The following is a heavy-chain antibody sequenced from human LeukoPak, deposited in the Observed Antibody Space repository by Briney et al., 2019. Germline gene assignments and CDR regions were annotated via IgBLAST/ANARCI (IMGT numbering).Heavy chain of an antibody. J-gene: IGHJ6*02. Sequence: GGSLRLSCVASGFTFSTYSMNWVRQAPGKGLEWVSSVGSGSDSVYYAGSVKGRFTISRDDAKNSLYLEMNNLRADDTAVYYCAREFGDYVSYLYGLDVWGQGTTVTVSS. V-gene: IGHV3-21*01. D-gene: IGHD4-17*01. CDR2: VGSGSDSV. CDR1: GFTFSTYS. CDR3: AREFGDYVSYLYGLDV.